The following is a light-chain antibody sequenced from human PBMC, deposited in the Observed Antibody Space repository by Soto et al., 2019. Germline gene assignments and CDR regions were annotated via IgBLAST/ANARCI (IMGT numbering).Light chain of an antibody. CDR2: GAS. Sequence: EILFTQSPGTLSLSPGERATLSCRASQSVSSSYLAWYQQKTGQAPRLLIYGASSRDTGIPDRFSGSGSGTDFTLTISSLEPEDFEVYYCQQYGYYPITFGQGTRLEIK. CDR3: QQYGYYPIT. J-gene: IGKJ5*01. V-gene: IGKV3-20*01. CDR1: QSVSSSY.